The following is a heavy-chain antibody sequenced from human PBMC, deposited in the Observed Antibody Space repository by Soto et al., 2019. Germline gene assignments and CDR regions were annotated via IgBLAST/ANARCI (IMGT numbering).Heavy chain of an antibody. CDR2: IYHSGGT. J-gene: IGHJ4*02. CDR3: TSGVIAAAGTDY. Sequence: SETLSLTCAVSGGSISSNNWWSWVRQPPGKGLEWIGEIYHSGGTNYNPSLMSRVTISLDKSKNQFSLNLNSVTAADTAVHYCTSGVIAAAGTDYWGQGTQVTVSS. V-gene: IGHV4-4*02. CDR1: GGSISSNNW. D-gene: IGHD6-13*01.